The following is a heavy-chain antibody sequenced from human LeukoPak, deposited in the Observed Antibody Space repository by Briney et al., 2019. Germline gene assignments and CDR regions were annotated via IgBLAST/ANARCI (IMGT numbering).Heavy chain of an antibody. V-gene: IGHV4-38-2*02. CDR2: VYHTGAT. CDR3: ARDLGLTISANWFDP. J-gene: IGHJ5*02. D-gene: IGHD3-9*01. CDR1: GYSISSGYF. Sequence: PSETLSVTCGVSGYSISSGYFWVWIRQPPGKGLEWIGSVYHTGATYHNPSLRSPVTISVDTSNNQFSLELNSVTAADTAVYYCARDLGLTISANWFDPWGQGTLVTVSS.